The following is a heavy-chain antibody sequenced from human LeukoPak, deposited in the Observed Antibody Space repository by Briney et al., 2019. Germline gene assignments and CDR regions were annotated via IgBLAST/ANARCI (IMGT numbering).Heavy chain of an antibody. CDR2: FSGSGGDT. D-gene: IGHD5-24*01. V-gene: IGHV3-23*01. J-gene: IGHJ4*02. Sequence: ETLSLTCTVSGGSMSNYYWSWVRQAPGKGLEWVSAFSGSGGDTYYADSVKGRFTISRDNSKNTLYLQMNSLRAEDTAVYYCAKSGYNRFDYWGQGTLVTVSS. CDR1: GGSMSNYY. CDR3: AKSGYNRFDY.